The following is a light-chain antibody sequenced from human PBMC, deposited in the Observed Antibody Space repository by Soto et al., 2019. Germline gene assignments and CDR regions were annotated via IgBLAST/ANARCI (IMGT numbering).Light chain of an antibody. J-gene: IGKJ1*01. V-gene: IGKV3-11*01. Sequence: EIVLTQSPGTLSLSPGERATLSCRASQSVRNYLAWYQQKPGQAPRLLIYDASNRATGIPARFSGTGSETDFTLTISSLEPEDFAIYYCQQRSKMPLTFGHGTKVDI. CDR2: DAS. CDR1: QSVRNY. CDR3: QQRSKMPLT.